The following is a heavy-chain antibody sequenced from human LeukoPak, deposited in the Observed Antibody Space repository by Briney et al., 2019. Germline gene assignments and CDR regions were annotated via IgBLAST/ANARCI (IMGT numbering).Heavy chain of an antibody. CDR2: NYYSGST. CDR3: ARVDPDSSSTLEVFDY. V-gene: IGHV4-59*13. D-gene: IGHD6-6*01. Sequence: SDTLSLTCTVSGGSMSRYYWSWIRPPPGKGLECVVYNYYSGSTNYNPSLKSRVTISVDTSKNQFSLRLSSVTAADTAVYYCARVDPDSSSTLEVFDYWGQGTLVTVSS. J-gene: IGHJ4*02. CDR1: GGSMSRYY.